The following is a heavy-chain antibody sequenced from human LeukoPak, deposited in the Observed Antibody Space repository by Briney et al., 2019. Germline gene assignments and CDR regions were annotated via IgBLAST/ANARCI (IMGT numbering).Heavy chain of an antibody. J-gene: IGHJ4*02. V-gene: IGHV4-34*01. CDR1: GVSFSTYY. Sequence: PSETLSLTCAVSGVSFSTYYWSWIRQSPEKGLEWIGEVNHSGYTNYNPSLKGRVTISVDTSKNQFSLKLSYVTAADTAVYYCARQLYGSDYWGQGTLVTVSS. CDR3: ARQLYGSDY. CDR2: VNHSGYT. D-gene: IGHD4-17*01.